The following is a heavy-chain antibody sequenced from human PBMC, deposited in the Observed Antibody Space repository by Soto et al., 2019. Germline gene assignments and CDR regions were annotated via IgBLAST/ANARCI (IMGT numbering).Heavy chain of an antibody. Sequence: ASVKVSCKASGYTFTSYGISWVRQAPGQGLEWMGWISAYNGNTKYAQKLQGRVTMTTDTSTSTAYMELSSLRSEDTAVYYCARNGDYSACSGGSCYSSFYYYYYMDVWGKGTKVTVSS. CDR3: ARNGDYSACSGGSCYSSFYYYYYMDV. J-gene: IGHJ6*03. CDR1: GYTFTSYG. V-gene: IGHV1-18*01. CDR2: ISAYNGNT. D-gene: IGHD2-15*01.